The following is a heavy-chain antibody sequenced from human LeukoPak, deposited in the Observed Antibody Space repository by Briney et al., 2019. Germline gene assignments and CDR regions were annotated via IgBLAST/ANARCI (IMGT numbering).Heavy chain of an antibody. V-gene: IGHV1-18*04. Sequence: ASVKVSCKASGYTFTGYYMHWVRQAPGQGLEWMGWISAYNGNTNYAQKLQGRVTMTTDTSTSTAYMELRSLRSDDTAVYYCARAIAVAGTRGLGDYWGQGTLVTVSS. D-gene: IGHD6-19*01. CDR1: GYTFTGYY. J-gene: IGHJ4*02. CDR3: ARAIAVAGTRGLGDY. CDR2: ISAYNGNT.